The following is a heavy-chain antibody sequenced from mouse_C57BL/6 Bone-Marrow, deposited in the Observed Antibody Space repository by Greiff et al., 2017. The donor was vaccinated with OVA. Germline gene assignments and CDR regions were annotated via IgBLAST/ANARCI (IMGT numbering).Heavy chain of an antibody. V-gene: IGHV7-1*01. D-gene: IGHD2-3*01. CDR1: GFTFSDFY. Sequence: EVKLVESGGGLVQPGRSLRLSCATSGFTFSDFYMEWVRQAPAKGLEWIAASRKKANDNTTEYSASVKGRFIVSRDTTQSILYLQMNALGDEDTADYYCASAIYDDYSFAYWGQGTLVTVSA. CDR3: ASAIYDDYSFAY. J-gene: IGHJ3*01. CDR2: SRKKANDNTT.